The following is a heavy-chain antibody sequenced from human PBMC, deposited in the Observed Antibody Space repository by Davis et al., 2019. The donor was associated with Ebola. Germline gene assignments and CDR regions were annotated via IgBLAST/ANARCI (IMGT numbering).Heavy chain of an antibody. Sequence: SCKASGYTFTNYYMHWVRQAPGKGLEWMAAISHDGSQMYYADSVKGRFTISRDNTKNTLYLQLNSLTSEDTAVYYCAKETHRYCSGGTCYSFDHWGQGTLVTVSS. J-gene: IGHJ4*02. CDR2: ISHDGSQM. CDR1: GYTFTNYY. V-gene: IGHV3-30-3*02. D-gene: IGHD2-15*01. CDR3: AKETHRYCSGGTCYSFDH.